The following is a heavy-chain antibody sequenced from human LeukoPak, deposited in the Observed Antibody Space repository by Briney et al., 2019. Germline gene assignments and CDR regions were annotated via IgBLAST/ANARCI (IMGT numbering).Heavy chain of an antibody. J-gene: IGHJ3*02. CDR1: GGSISSSSYY. CDR2: IYYSGST. V-gene: IGHV4-61*05. CDR3: ARHGPYSSRRRQKGAFDI. Sequence: SETLSLTCTVSGGSISSSSYYWGWIRQPPGKGLEWIGYIYYSGSTNYNPSLKSRVTISVDTSKNQFSLKLSSVTAADTAVYYCARHGPYSSRRRQKGAFDIWGQGTMVTVSS. D-gene: IGHD6-13*01.